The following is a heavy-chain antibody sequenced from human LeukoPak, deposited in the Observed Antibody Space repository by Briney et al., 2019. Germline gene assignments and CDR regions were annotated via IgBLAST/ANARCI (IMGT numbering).Heavy chain of an antibody. CDR2: IKQDGSEK. J-gene: IGHJ5*01. V-gene: IGHV3-7*01. Sequence: GGSLRLSCAASGIILSSYWMSWVRQAPGKGLEWVANIKQDGSEKWYVDSVKGRFTISRDNAKNSLYLQMNSLRVEDTAVYYCAREFRSRYNSRWFDYWGQGTLVTVSS. CDR3: AREFRSRYNSRWFDY. D-gene: IGHD6-19*01. CDR1: GIILSSYW.